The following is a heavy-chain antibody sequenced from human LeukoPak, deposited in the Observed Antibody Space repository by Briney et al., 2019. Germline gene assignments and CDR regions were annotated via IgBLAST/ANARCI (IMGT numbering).Heavy chain of an antibody. CDR1: GFTFSNYW. CDR2: ISSSSSYI. CDR3: ARDSMVRGVIITPLDY. V-gene: IGHV3-21*01. D-gene: IGHD3-10*01. Sequence: GGSLRLSCAASGFTFSNYWMHWVRQAPGKGLEWVSSISSSSSYIYYADSVKGRFTISRDNAKNSLYLQMNSLRAEDTAVYYCARDSMVRGVIITPLDYWGQGTLVTVSS. J-gene: IGHJ4*02.